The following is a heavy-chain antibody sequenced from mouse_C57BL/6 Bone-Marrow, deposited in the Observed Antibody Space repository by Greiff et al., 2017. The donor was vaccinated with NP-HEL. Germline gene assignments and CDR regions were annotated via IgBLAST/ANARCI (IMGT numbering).Heavy chain of an antibody. J-gene: IGHJ3*01. CDR1: GFTFSSYG. CDR3: ARRGVTTRFAY. Sequence: EVKVVESGGDLVKPGGSLKLSCAASGFTFSSYGMSWVRQTPDKRLEWVATISSGGSYTYYPDSVKGRFTISRDNAKNTLYLQMSSLKSEDTAMYYCARRGVTTRFAYWGQGTLVTVSA. CDR2: ISSGGSYT. D-gene: IGHD2-2*01. V-gene: IGHV5-6*02.